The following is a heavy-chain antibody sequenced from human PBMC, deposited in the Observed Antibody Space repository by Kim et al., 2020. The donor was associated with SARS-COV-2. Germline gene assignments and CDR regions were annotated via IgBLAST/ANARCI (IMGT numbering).Heavy chain of an antibody. CDR3: ASVPAYCSGGDGCHYYYYG. V-gene: IGHV4-59*13. Sequence: SETLSLTCTVSGGSISSYYWSWIRQPPGKGLEWMGYIYYSGSTNYNPSLKSRVTISVDTSKNQFSLKLSSVTAADTAVDYCASVPAYCSGGDGCHYYYYG. CDR1: GGSISSYY. D-gene: IGHD2-15*01. J-gene: IGHJ6*01. CDR2: IYYSGST.